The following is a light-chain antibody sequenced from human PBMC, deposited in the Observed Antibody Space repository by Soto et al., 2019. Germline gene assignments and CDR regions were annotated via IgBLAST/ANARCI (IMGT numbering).Light chain of an antibody. CDR2: AAA. V-gene: IGKV1-12*01. CDR1: QDIGSR. Sequence: DIQMTQSPSSLSASVGDRINISCRASQDIGSRLAWYQQKAGKAPKILIYAAASLYSGVPSRFSATFSGTHFTLTINSLQPEDFATYYCQQANSFPYTFGQGTKLEIK. CDR3: QQANSFPYT. J-gene: IGKJ2*01.